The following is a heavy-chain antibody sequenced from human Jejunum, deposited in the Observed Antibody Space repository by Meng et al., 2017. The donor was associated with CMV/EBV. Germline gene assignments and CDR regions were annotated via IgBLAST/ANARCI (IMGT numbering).Heavy chain of an antibody. J-gene: IGHJ4*02. CDR1: GFTFIGHA. CDR3: ARDGGGFNSSPFDC. V-gene: IGHV3-30*04. D-gene: IGHD3-16*01. CDR2: TSYDGNSQ. Sequence: SGFTFIGHAMHWVRQAPGKGLEWVAVTSYDGNSQYYTDSVKGRFTISRDNSDNMLYLQMNSLRADDTAVYYCARDGGGFNSSPFDCWGQGTLVTVSS.